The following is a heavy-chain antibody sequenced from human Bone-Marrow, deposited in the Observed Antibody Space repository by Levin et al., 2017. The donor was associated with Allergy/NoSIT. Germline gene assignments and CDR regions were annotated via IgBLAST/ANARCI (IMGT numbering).Heavy chain of an antibody. Sequence: GGSLRLSCTASGFTFGDYAMGWFRQAPGQGLEWVGFIRSKPYGGTTEYAASVKGRFTISRDDSKSIAYLQMNSLKTEDTAVYYCTRAWGRYCYSTNCPDFDYWGQGTLVTVSS. CDR2: IRSKPYGGTT. J-gene: IGHJ4*02. CDR3: TRAWGRYCYSTNCPDFDY. CDR1: GFTFGDYA. D-gene: IGHD2-2*01. V-gene: IGHV3-49*03.